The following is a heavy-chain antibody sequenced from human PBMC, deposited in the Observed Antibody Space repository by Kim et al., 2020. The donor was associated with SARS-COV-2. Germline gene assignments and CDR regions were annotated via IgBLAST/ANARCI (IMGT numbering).Heavy chain of an antibody. CDR2: IYPGDSDT. J-gene: IGHJ4*02. V-gene: IGHV5-51*01. CDR1: GYSFTSYW. D-gene: IGHD3-3*01. CDR3: ARLGFLEWLLSGYFDY. Sequence: GESLKISCKGSGYSFTSYWIGWVRQMPGKGLDWMGIIYPGDSDTRYSPSFQGQVTISADKSISTAYLQWSSLKASDTAMYYCARLGFLEWLLSGYFDYWGQGTLVTVSS.